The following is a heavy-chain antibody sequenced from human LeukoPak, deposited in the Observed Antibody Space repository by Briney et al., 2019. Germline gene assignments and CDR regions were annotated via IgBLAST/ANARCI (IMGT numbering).Heavy chain of an antibody. Sequence: SQTLSLTCTVSGGSISSGGFYWSWIRQHPGKSLEWLGYIYYSGTTYYNPSLKSRVTFSVDTSKNQFSLKLNPVTAADTALYYCARGTTDGYSYGRFDYWGQGTLVTVSS. CDR1: GGSISSGGFY. D-gene: IGHD5-18*01. J-gene: IGHJ4*02. CDR2: IYYSGTT. CDR3: ARGTTDGYSYGRFDY. V-gene: IGHV4-31*03.